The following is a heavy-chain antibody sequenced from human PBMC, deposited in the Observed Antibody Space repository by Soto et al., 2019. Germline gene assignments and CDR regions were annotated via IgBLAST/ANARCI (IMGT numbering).Heavy chain of an antibody. D-gene: IGHD3-3*01. Sequence: SETLSLTCTVPGGSVSSGSYYWSWIRQPPGKGLEWIGYIYYSGSTNYNPSLKSRVTISVDSSKNQFSLKLSSVTAADTAVYYCARDSGLYYDFWSGYPPGWFDPWGQGTLVTVSS. CDR1: GGSVSSGSYY. CDR2: IYYSGST. CDR3: ARDSGLYYDFWSGYPPGWFDP. J-gene: IGHJ5*02. V-gene: IGHV4-61*01.